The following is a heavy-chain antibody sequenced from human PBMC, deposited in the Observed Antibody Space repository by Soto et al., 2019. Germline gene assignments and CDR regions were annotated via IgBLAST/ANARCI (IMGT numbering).Heavy chain of an antibody. V-gene: IGHV4-31*03. CDR3: ASTHYYDSSGYYRQDY. D-gene: IGHD3-22*01. J-gene: IGHJ4*02. CDR2: IYYSGST. Sequence: PSETLSLTCTVSGVSISSGGYYWSWIRQHPGKGLEWIGYIYYSGSTYYNPSLKSRVTISVDTSKNQFSLKLSSVTAADTAVYYCASTHYYDSSGYYRQDYWGQGTLVTVSS. CDR1: GVSISSGGYY.